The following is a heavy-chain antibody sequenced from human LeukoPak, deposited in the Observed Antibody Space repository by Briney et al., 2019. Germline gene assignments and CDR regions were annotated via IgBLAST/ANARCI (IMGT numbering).Heavy chain of an antibody. Sequence: SETLSLTCTVSGGSISSYYWSWIRQPAGKGLEWIGRIYTSGNTNYNPSLRSRVTMSVDTSQNQFSLKLSSVTAADTAVYYCARDPPAAIMDVWGKGTTVTVSS. D-gene: IGHD2-2*01. V-gene: IGHV4-4*07. J-gene: IGHJ6*03. CDR1: GGSISSYY. CDR2: IYTSGNT. CDR3: ARDPPAAIMDV.